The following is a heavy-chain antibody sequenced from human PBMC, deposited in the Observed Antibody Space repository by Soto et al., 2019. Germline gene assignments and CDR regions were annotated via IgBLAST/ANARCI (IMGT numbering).Heavy chain of an antibody. V-gene: IGHV3-30*03. CDR3: ASPVALDY. CDR1: GFTFSSYG. Sequence: QVQLVESGGGVVQPGRSLRLSCAASGFTFSSYGMHWVRQAPGKGLEWVAVISYDGSNKYYADSVKGRFTISRDNSKNTLYLQMNSLRAEDTAVYYCASPVALDYWGQGTLVTVSS. CDR2: ISYDGSNK. J-gene: IGHJ4*02. D-gene: IGHD5-12*01.